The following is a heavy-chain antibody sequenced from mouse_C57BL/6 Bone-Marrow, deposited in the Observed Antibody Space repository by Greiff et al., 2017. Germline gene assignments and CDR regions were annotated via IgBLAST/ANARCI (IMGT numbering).Heavy chain of an antibody. J-gene: IGHJ2*01. CDR3: KSYNDSSKGY. CDR1: GYTFTSYW. V-gene: IGHV1-5*01. CDR2: IYPGNSDT. Sequence: VQLQQSGTVLARPGASVKMSCTTSGYTFTSYWMHWVKQRPGQGLEWIGAIYPGNSDTSYNQKFKGKAKLTAVTSASTAYMELSSLTNEDAAVYYCKSYNDSSKGYWGQGTTLTVSS. D-gene: IGHD1-1*01.